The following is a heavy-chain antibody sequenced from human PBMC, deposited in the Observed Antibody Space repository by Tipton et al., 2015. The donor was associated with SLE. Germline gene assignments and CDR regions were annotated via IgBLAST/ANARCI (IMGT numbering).Heavy chain of an antibody. D-gene: IGHD3-22*01. J-gene: IGHJ4*02. Sequence: TLSLTCSVSGGSVRSSSYYWAWIRQPPGKGLEWIGAVYFSGGAFYNPSLKSRVTISLDASKNQLSLKLSSVTAADTAVYYCARPREYDFDSSGYQHFDYWGQGTLVTVSS. CDR2: VYFSGGA. CDR1: GGSVRSSSYY. V-gene: IGHV4-39*07. CDR3: ARPREYDFDSSGYQHFDY.